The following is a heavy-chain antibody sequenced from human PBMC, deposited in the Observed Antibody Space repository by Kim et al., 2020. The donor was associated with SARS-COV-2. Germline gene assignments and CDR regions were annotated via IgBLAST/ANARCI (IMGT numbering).Heavy chain of an antibody. V-gene: IGHV4-39*01. J-gene: IGHJ4*02. CDR3: APVGLYSYGGRNFDY. CDR2: IYYSGST. CDR1: GGSISSSSYY. D-gene: IGHD5-18*01. Sequence: SETLSLTCTVSGGSISSSSYYWGWIRQPPGKGLEWIGSIYYSGSTYYNPSLKSRVTISVDTSKNQFSLKLSSVTAADTAVYYCAPVGLYSYGGRNFDYWGQGTLVTVSS.